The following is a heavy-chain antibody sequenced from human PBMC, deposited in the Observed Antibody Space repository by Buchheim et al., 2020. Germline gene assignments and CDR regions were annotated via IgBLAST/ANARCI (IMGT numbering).Heavy chain of an antibody. Sequence: QVQLQQWGAGLLKPSETLSLTCAVYGGSFSGYYWSWIRQPPGKGLEWIGEINHSGSTNYNPSLKSRVTISVDTSKNQFSLKLSSVTAADTAVYYCARESSAAPKGLRSWGQGTL. CDR3: ARESSAAPKGLRS. J-gene: IGHJ4*02. CDR1: GGSFSGYY. CDR2: INHSGST. D-gene: IGHD6-6*01. V-gene: IGHV4-34*01.